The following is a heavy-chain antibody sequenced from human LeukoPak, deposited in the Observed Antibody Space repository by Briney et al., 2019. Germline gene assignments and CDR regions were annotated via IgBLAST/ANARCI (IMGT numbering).Heavy chain of an antibody. Sequence: GGCLRLACSASGLTFSSSWMDWVRQVPGKGLGWVSRINRDGSITSYADSVKGRFTISRDNARNPRYLQMNSLRAEHTAVYYRSRGGRGSDWFDPRGQGAL. D-gene: IGHD3-10*01. CDR2: INRDGSIT. CDR1: GLTFSSSW. CDR3: SRGGRGSDWFDP. J-gene: IGHJ5*02. V-gene: IGHV3-74*01.